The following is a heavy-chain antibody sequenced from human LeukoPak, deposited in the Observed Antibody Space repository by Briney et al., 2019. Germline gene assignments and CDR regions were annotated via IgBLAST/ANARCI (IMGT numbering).Heavy chain of an antibody. CDR3: ARGHYGYVDY. V-gene: IGHV1-2*02. CDR1: GYTFTGYY. J-gene: IGHJ4*02. CDR2: INPNSGDT. Sequence: ASVKVSCKASGYTFTGYYMHWVRQAPGQGLEWMGWINPNSGDTNYAQQFQDRVTTTRDTSLNTAYMELSRLRSDDTAVYHCARGHYGYVDYWGQGSLVTVSS. D-gene: IGHD5-18*01.